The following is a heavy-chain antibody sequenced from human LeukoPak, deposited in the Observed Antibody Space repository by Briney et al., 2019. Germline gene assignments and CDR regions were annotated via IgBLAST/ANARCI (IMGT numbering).Heavy chain of an antibody. CDR3: ARDGGYCSSTSCYTAGNWFDP. Sequence: GRSLRLSCAASGFTFSSYGMHWVRQAPGKWLEWVAVIWYDGSNKYYADSVKGRFTISRDNSKNTLYLQMNSLRAEDTAVYYCARDGGYCSSTSCYTAGNWFDPWGQGTLVTVSS. V-gene: IGHV3-33*01. D-gene: IGHD2-2*02. CDR2: IWYDGSNK. CDR1: GFTFSSYG. J-gene: IGHJ5*02.